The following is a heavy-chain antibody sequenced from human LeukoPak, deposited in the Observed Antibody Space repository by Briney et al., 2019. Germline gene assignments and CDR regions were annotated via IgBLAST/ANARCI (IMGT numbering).Heavy chain of an antibody. Sequence: PGGSLRLSCAASGFTVSSNYMSWVRQAPGKGLEWVSVIYSGGSTYYADSVKGRFTISRDNSKNTLYLQMNSLRAEDTAMYYCARSSSGWYSPLYGWGQGTLVIVSS. V-gene: IGHV3-53*01. CDR1: GFTVSSNY. CDR3: ARSSSGWYSPLYG. J-gene: IGHJ4*02. D-gene: IGHD6-19*01. CDR2: IYSGGST.